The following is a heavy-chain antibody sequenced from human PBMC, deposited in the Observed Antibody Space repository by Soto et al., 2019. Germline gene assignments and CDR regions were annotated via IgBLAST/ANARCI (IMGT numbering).Heavy chain of an antibody. Sequence: GGSLRLSCTASGFMFSSYSVNWVRQAPGKGLEWVSYLSSSSKTIHYTDSVKGRFTISRDKAKNSVFLQMDSLRAEDTAVYYCAREIPYGDYAFDIWGQGTMVTVSS. CDR2: LSSSSKTI. D-gene: IGHD4-17*01. V-gene: IGHV3-48*01. CDR1: GFMFSSYS. CDR3: AREIPYGDYAFDI. J-gene: IGHJ3*02.